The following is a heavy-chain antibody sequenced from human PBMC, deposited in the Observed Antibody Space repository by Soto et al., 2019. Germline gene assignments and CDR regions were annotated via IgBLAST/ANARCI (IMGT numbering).Heavy chain of an antibody. J-gene: IGHJ3*02. V-gene: IGHV1-18*04. CDR3: ARDVYSGSGDAFDI. CDR2: ISTYTGKT. D-gene: IGHD6-6*01. CDR1: GYTFTGYY. Sequence: GASVKVSCKASGYTFTGYYMHWVRQAPGQGLEWMGWISTYTGKTDYAQSLQGRVTMTTDTSTGTAYLEVRSLRSDDTAVYFCARDVYSGSGDAFDIWGQGTMVTVSS.